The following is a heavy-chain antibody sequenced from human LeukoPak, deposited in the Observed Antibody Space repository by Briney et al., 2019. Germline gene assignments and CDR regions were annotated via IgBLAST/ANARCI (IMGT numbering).Heavy chain of an antibody. CDR1: GFTFNNYG. J-gene: IGHJ4*02. CDR3: ARGALGATVSDY. Sequence: GGSLRLSCAASGFTFNNYGMHWVRQAPGKGLEWVSSISSSSSYIYYADSVKGRFTISRDNAKNSLYLQMNSLRAEDTAVYYCARGALGATVSDYWGQGTLVTVSS. CDR2: ISSSSSYI. D-gene: IGHD1-26*01. V-gene: IGHV3-21*01.